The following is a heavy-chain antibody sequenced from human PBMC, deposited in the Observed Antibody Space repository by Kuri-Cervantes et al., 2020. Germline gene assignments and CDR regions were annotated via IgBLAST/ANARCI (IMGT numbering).Heavy chain of an antibody. V-gene: IGHV4-59*08. D-gene: IGHD3-10*01. Sequence: SETLSLTCTVSGGSISSYYWSWIRQPPGKGLEWIGYIYYSGSTNYNPSLKSRVTISVDTSKNQFSLKLSSVTAADTAVYYCARLRFGELLSFYSWGQGTLVTVSS. CDR2: IYYSGST. J-gene: IGHJ4*02. CDR1: GGSISSYY. CDR3: ARLRFGELLSFYS.